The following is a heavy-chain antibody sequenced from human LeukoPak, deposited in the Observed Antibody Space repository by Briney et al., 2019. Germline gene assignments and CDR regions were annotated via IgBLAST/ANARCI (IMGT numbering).Heavy chain of an antibody. CDR2: ISYDGSNK. Sequence: GGSLRLSCAASGFTFSSYAMHWVRQAPGKGLEWVAVISYDGSNKYYADSVKGRFTISRDNAKNSLYLQMNSLRAEDTALYYCARVGIYGDYNRYFDYWGQGTLVTVSS. V-gene: IGHV3-30*04. CDR1: GFTFSSYA. D-gene: IGHD4-17*01. CDR3: ARVGIYGDYNRYFDY. J-gene: IGHJ4*02.